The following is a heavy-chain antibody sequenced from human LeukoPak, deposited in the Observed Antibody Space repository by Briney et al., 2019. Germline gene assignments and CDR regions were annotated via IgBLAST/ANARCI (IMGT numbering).Heavy chain of an antibody. CDR2: IYSGST. J-gene: IGHJ4*02. V-gene: IGHV4-59*01. CDR3: ARGFEYNYRYTLGY. Sequence: SETLSLTCTVSGGSISSYYWSWIRQPPGKGLEWIGYIYSGSTDYNPSLKSRVTISVDTSRNQFSLQLSSVTAADTAVYYCARGFEYNYRYTLGYWGQGTLVTVSS. CDR1: GGSISSYY. D-gene: IGHD5-18*01.